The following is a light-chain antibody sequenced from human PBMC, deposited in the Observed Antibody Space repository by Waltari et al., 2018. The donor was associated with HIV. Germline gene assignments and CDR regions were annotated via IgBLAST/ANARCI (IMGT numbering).Light chain of an antibody. Sequence: QSALTQPASVSGSPGQSITISCTGTSSDVGYYNSVSWSQQYPGKAPKIVILDVNKRPSGVPDRFSGSKSANTASLTISGLQLEDEADYYCCSYAGYSAGGFVFGTGTKVTVL. CDR2: DVN. J-gene: IGLJ1*01. V-gene: IGLV2-11*01. CDR3: CSYAGYSAGGFV. CDR1: SSDVGYYNS.